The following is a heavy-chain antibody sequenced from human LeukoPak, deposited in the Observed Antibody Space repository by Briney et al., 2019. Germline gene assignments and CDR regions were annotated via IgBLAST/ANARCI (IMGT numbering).Heavy chain of an antibody. Sequence: KSSETLSLTCTVSGGSISSYYWSWIRQPAGEELEWVGRIYSSGNTNYNPSLKSRLIMSIDTSQNQFSLKLTSVTAADTAVYYCARVLVGATTIWYFDYWGQGTLVTVSS. J-gene: IGHJ4*02. CDR3: ARVLVGATTIWYFDY. V-gene: IGHV4-4*07. CDR2: IYSSGNT. D-gene: IGHD1-26*01. CDR1: GGSISSYY.